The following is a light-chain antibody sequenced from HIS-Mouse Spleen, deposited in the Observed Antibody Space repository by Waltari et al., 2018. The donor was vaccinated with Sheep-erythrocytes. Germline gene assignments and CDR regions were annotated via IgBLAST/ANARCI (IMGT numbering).Light chain of an antibody. CDR1: SSNSGAGYD. CDR3: QSYDSSLSAVV. CDR2: GTS. V-gene: IGLV1-40*01. Sequence: QSVLTQPPSVSGAPGQRVTISCTGSSSNSGAGYDVHWYQQLPGTAPKPLIYGTSNRPSGVPDRFSGSKSGTSASLAITGLQAEDEADYYCQSYDSSLSAVVFGGGTKLTVL. J-gene: IGLJ2*01.